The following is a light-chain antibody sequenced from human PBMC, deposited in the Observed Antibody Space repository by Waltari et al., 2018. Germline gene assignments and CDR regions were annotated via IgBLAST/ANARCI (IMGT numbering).Light chain of an antibody. V-gene: IGKV4-1*01. CDR3: QQYYNTPLT. CDR1: QSVLYSSNNENY. CDR2: WAS. Sequence: DIVMTQSPDSLAVSLGERATINCKSSQSVLYSSNNENYLAWYQQKAVQPPKLLIIWASTRQSGVPDRFSGSGSGTDFTLTISSLQAEDVAVYYCQQYYNTPLTFGQGTKVEIK. J-gene: IGKJ1*01.